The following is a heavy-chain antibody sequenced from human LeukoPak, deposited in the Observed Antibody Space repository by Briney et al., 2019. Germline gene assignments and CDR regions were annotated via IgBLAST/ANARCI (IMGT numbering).Heavy chain of an antibody. Sequence: SVKVSCKASGYTFTGYYMHWVRQAPGQGLEWMGGIIPIFGTANYAQKFQGRVTITADESTSTAYMELSSLRSEDTAVYYCARAVGAVAVGPFDPWGQGTLVTVSS. J-gene: IGHJ5*02. CDR2: IIPIFGTA. V-gene: IGHV1-69*13. CDR1: GYTFTGYY. D-gene: IGHD6-19*01. CDR3: ARAVGAVAVGPFDP.